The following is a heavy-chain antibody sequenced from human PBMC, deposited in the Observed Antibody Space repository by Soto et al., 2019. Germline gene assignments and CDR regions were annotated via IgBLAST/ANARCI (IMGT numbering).Heavy chain of an antibody. CDR2: INPNGGST. CDR3: ARGGLQYPSDH. D-gene: IGHD1-26*01. CDR1: GYTFTSNL. V-gene: IGHV1-46*01. J-gene: IGHJ5*02. Sequence: SGNCPCNASGYTFTSNLIHWVLQAPGKGLEWMGIINPNGGSTSYAENFQGRVTMTRDTSTSTVYMELSSLRSDDTAVYYCARGGLQYPSDHRGQGTLVTVS.